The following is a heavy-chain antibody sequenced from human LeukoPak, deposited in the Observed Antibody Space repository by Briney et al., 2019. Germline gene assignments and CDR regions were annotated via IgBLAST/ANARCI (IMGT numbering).Heavy chain of an antibody. CDR1: GYTLTELS. D-gene: IGHD6-13*01. CDR2: FDPEDGET. CDR3: ARGYSSSWYRYFDY. V-gene: IGHV1-24*01. Sequence: GASVKVSCKVSGYTLTELSIHWVRQAPGKGLEWMGGFDPEDGETIYAQKFQGRVTMTRDTSISTAYMELSRLRSDDTAVYYCARGYSSSWYRYFDYWGQGTLVTVSS. J-gene: IGHJ4*02.